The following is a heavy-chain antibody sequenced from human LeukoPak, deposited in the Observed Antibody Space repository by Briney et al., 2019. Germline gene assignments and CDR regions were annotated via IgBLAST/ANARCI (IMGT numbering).Heavy chain of an antibody. CDR3: AKGLMVRGAPGAFDI. J-gene: IGHJ3*02. Sequence: GRSLRLSCAASGFTFSSYSMHWVRQAPGKGLEWVAVIWYDGSNKYYADSVKGRFTISRDNSKNTLYLQMNSLRAEDTAVYYCAKGLMVRGAPGAFDIWGQGTMVTVSS. CDR2: IWYDGSNK. V-gene: IGHV3-33*06. D-gene: IGHD3-10*01. CDR1: GFTFSSYS.